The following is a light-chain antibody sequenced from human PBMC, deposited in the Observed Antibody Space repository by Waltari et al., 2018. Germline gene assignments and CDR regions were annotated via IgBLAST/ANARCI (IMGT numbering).Light chain of an antibody. CDR2: RAS. Sequence: EIVMTQSPATLSVSPGERATLACRASQSISIYLAWFQQKPGQAPRLLIYRASTRATGIPARLSGSGSGTEFTLTISSLQSEDFAVYYCQQYYDGRTFGQGTKLEIK. V-gene: IGKV3-15*01. J-gene: IGKJ2*01. CDR1: QSISIY. CDR3: QQYYDGRT.